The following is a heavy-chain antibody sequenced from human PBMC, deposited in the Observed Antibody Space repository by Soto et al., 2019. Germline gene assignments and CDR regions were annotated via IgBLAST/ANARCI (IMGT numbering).Heavy chain of an antibody. Sequence: QVQLVQSGAEVKKPGASVXVSXXXXXXXXTTYGXSWVRQAPGQGLEWMGWISAYSGSTKFAQKLQGRVTMTTDTSTTTAYMELRSLTSDDTAVYYCARDFTKSSSWPYYFDYWGQGTLVTVSS. D-gene: IGHD6-13*01. CDR1: XXXXTTYG. CDR3: ARDFTKSSSWPYYFDY. V-gene: IGHV1-18*01. J-gene: IGHJ4*02. CDR2: ISAYSGST.